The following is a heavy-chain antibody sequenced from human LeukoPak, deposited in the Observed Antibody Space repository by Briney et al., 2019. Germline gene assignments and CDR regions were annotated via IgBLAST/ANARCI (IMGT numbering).Heavy chain of an antibody. D-gene: IGHD1-26*01. Sequence: SETLSLTCTVSGGSISSYYWSWIRQPPGKGLEWIGYIYYSGSTNYNPSLKSRVTISVDTSKNQFSLKLSSVTAADTAVYYCARERREWELLRPDAFDIWGQGTMVTVSS. CDR1: GGSISSYY. CDR2: IYYSGST. CDR3: ARERREWELLRPDAFDI. J-gene: IGHJ3*02. V-gene: IGHV4-59*01.